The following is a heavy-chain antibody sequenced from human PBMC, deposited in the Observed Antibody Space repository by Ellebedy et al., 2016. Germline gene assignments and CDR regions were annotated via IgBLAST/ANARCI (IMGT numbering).Heavy chain of an antibody. V-gene: IGHV3-7*01. CDR3: ATDLRPLTRGWGY. Sequence: GGSLRLSCAGSGFTFRNSWMTWVRQAPGKGLEWVASIKQDGSQKDYVDSVKGRFTISRDNAKNSVYLQMNVLRVEDRGIYYCATDLRPLTRGWGYWGQGTLVTVSS. CDR2: IKQDGSQK. J-gene: IGHJ4*02. D-gene: IGHD3-10*01. CDR1: GFTFRNSW.